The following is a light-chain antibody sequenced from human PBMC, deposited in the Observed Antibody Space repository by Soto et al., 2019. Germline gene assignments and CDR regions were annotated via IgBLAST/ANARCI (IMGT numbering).Light chain of an antibody. J-gene: IGKJ3*01. V-gene: IGKV3-20*01. Sequence: EIVLTQSPGPLSLSPGERATLSCRASQSVSSGYLAWYQQKPGRVPRLLIYGASNRAPGIPDRFTGSGSGTDFTLTIARVEPEDFAVYYCQLCGIAPFTFGPGTKVEIK. CDR1: QSVSSGY. CDR3: QLCGIAPFT. CDR2: GAS.